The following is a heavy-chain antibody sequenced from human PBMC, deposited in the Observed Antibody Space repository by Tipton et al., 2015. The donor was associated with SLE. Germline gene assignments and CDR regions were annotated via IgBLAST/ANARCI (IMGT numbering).Heavy chain of an antibody. CDR1: GGSISTYY. CDR2: VYYSGST. D-gene: IGHD3-3*01. J-gene: IGHJ5*02. Sequence: TLSLTCTVSGGSISTYYWSWIRQPPGKGLEWIGYVYYSGSTNYNPSLKSRVTISVDTSKNQFSLKLSSVTAADTAMYCCARGDFWSANWFDPWGQGTLVTVSS. CDR3: ARGDFWSANWFDP. V-gene: IGHV4-59*08.